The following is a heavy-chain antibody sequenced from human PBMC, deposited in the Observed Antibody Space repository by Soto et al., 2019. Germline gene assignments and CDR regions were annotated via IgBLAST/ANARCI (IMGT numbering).Heavy chain of an antibody. V-gene: IGHV2-26*01. CDR2: IFSNDDK. CDR1: GITLSKDRTG. J-gene: IGHJ4*02. Sequence: QVTLKESGPVLVNPTETLTLTCTVSGITLSKDRTGVSWILQPPGKALEWLAHIFSNDDKSYSTSLKNRLTIYMDTSNSPHVVIMTNMEPVDTEKYFFGRILSYTYFPPDYCVQGTQVTISS. D-gene: IGHD1-26*01. CDR3: GRILSYTYFPPDY.